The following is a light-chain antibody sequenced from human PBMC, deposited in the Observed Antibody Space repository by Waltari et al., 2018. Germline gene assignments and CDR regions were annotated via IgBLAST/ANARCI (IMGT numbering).Light chain of an antibody. CDR2: RAS. V-gene: IGKV3-20*01. J-gene: IGKJ1*01. CDR3: QQHGTLPAT. CDR1: QSVGNSR. Sequence: EIVLTQSPGTASLSPGERVTLSCRASQSVGNSRLAWYQQKPGQAPRLVIYRASRRATGIPDRFSGSGSGTDFSLTISRLEPEDFAVYYCQQHGTLPATFGQGTKVELK.